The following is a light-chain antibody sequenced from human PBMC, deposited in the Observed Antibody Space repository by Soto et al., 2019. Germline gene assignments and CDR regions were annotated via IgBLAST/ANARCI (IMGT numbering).Light chain of an antibody. CDR1: SSDVGGYNY. Sequence: QSALTQPASVSGSPGQSITISCTGTSSDVGGYNYVSWYQQHPGKAPKLMIYDVSNRPSGVSNRFSGSKSGITASLTISGLQAEDEADYYCSSYTRSSFYVFGTGTKLTVL. J-gene: IGLJ1*01. CDR2: DVS. V-gene: IGLV2-14*01. CDR3: SSYTRSSFYV.